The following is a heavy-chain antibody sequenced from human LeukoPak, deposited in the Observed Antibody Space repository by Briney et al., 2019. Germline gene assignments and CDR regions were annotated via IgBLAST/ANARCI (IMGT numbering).Heavy chain of an antibody. V-gene: IGHV3-30*03. CDR1: GFTFSNYD. CDR3: ARVGTAQRVTMLRGLVLDAFDV. CDR2: ISSDGLNK. Sequence: GRSLRLSCAASGFTFSNYDMHWVRQTPGKGLEWVAMISSDGLNKFYADSVKGRFTISRDNSKNTLYVQMDSLRAEDTAVYYCARVGTAQRVTMLRGLVLDAFDVWGQGTLVTVSS. J-gene: IGHJ3*01. D-gene: IGHD3-10*01.